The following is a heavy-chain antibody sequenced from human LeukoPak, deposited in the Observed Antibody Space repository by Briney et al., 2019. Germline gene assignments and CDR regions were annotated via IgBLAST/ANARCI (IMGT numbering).Heavy chain of an antibody. D-gene: IGHD4-17*01. Sequence: SETLSLTCAVYGGSFGGYYWSWIRQPPGKGLEWIGEINHSGSTNYNPSLKSRVTISVDTSKNQFSLKLSSVTAADTAVYYCARGLLYGDDDYWGQGTLVTVSS. V-gene: IGHV4-34*01. J-gene: IGHJ4*02. CDR3: ARGLLYGDDDY. CDR1: GGSFGGYY. CDR2: INHSGST.